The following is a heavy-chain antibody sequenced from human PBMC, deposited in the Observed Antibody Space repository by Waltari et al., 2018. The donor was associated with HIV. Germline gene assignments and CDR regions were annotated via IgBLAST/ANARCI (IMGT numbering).Heavy chain of an antibody. J-gene: IGHJ6*02. V-gene: IGHV4-34*01. D-gene: IGHD3-3*01. CDR1: GGSFSGFF. Sequence: QVQLQQWGAGLVKTSEPLSLTCLVSGGSFSGFFWTWVRHSPGKGREWIGEIDQSGATRFNPSLKRRIVISMDTSRSHFALKLSPVSPADTAVYYCARGPSLRVFRGSRYFNSSLDVWGQGTTVTVSS. CDR3: ARGPSLRVFRGSRYFNSSLDV. CDR2: IDQSGAT.